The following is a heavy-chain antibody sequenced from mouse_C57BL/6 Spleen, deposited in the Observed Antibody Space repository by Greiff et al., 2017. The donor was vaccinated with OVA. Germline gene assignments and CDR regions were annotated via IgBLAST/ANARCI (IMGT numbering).Heavy chain of an antibody. Sequence: VQLQQSGPELVKPGASVKMSCKASGYTFTDYNMHWVKQSHGKSLEWIGYINPNNGGTSYNQKFKGKATLTVNKSSSTAYMELRSLTSEDSAVYYCARGGHYGSSFYWYFDVWGTGTTVTVSS. CDR3: ARGGHYGSSFYWYFDV. D-gene: IGHD1-1*01. CDR1: GYTFTDYN. CDR2: INPNNGGT. V-gene: IGHV1-22*01. J-gene: IGHJ1*03.